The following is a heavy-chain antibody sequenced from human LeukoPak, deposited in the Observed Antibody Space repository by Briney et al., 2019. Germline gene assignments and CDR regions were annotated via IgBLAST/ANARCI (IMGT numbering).Heavy chain of an antibody. CDR2: INPANGYA. Sequence: ASVKVSCKASGGTFSNYAMHWVRQAPGQRPEWLAWINPANGYARYSQDLQGRLIITRDTSASTAYMELSSLRSEDMAMYYCAIRDGHTDHWGQGTLVTVSS. CDR3: AIRDGHTDH. CDR1: GGTFSNYA. J-gene: IGHJ4*02. V-gene: IGHV1-3*03. D-gene: IGHD5-24*01.